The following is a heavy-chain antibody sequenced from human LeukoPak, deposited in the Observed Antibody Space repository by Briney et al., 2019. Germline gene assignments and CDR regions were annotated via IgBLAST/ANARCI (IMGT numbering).Heavy chain of an antibody. J-gene: IGHJ4*02. CDR2: LRPEDGGT. CDR3: ARWREGSGTFYIDQ. CDR1: GYVFTDYY. D-gene: IGHD3-10*01. V-gene: IGHV1-2*02. Sequence: ASVKVSCKASGYVFTDYYMKWVRQAPGQGLEWMGWLRPEDGGTNYAQKFQGRITLTRDTSITTAYMELSSLTSDDTAVYFCARWREGSGTFYIDQWGQGTLVTVSS.